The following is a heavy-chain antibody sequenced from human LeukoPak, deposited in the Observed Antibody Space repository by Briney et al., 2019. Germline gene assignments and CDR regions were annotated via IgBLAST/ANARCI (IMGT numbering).Heavy chain of an antibody. Sequence: GGSLRLSCAASGFTFNSYAMTWVRQAPGKGLEWVSYISSSSSTIYYADSVKGRFTISRDNAKNSLYLQMNSLRAEDTAVYYCASSYGPFDYWGQGTLVTVSS. CDR3: ASSYGPFDY. CDR2: ISSSSSTI. V-gene: IGHV3-48*04. CDR1: GFTFNSYA. D-gene: IGHD4-17*01. J-gene: IGHJ4*02.